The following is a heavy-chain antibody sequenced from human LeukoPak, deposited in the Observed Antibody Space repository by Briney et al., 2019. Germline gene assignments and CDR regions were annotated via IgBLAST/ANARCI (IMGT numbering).Heavy chain of an antibody. CDR1: GYTFVSYD. J-gene: IGHJ4*02. CDR2: MSPKSGNT. Sequence: GASVKVSCKASGYTFVSYDINWVRQATGQGPEWMGWMSPKSGNTGYAQKSQGRVTMTRDTSINTAYMELSGLISEDTAVYYCTRGPPNWGYDFWGQGTLVTVSS. D-gene: IGHD7-27*01. V-gene: IGHV1-8*01. CDR3: TRGPPNWGYDF.